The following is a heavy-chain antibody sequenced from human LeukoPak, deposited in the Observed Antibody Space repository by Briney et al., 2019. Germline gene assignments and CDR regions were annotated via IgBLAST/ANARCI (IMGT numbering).Heavy chain of an antibody. CDR3: ARDLLLSRGSGSYYLNLKSYGMDV. V-gene: IGHV1-69*05. D-gene: IGHD3-10*01. CDR2: IIPIFGTA. J-gene: IGHJ6*02. CDR1: GGTFSSYA. Sequence: GASVKVSCKASGGTFSSYAISWVRQAPGQGLEWMGGIIPIFGTANYAQKFQGRVTMTRDTSTSTVYMELSSLRSEDTAVYYCARDLLLSRGSGSYYLNLKSYGMDVWGQGTTVTVSS.